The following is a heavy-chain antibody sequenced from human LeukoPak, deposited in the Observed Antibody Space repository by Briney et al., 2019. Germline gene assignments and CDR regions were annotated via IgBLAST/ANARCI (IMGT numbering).Heavy chain of an antibody. V-gene: IGHV3-74*01. J-gene: IGHJ4*02. Sequence: SGGSLRLSCAASGFTFSSYWMHWVRQAPAKGLVWVSRINSDGSSTSYADSVKGRFTISRDNAKNTLYLQMNSLRAEDTAVYYCAREGRRQMATTFDYWGQGTLVTVSS. CDR3: AREGRRQMATTFDY. CDR2: INSDGSST. D-gene: IGHD5-24*01. CDR1: GFTFSSYW.